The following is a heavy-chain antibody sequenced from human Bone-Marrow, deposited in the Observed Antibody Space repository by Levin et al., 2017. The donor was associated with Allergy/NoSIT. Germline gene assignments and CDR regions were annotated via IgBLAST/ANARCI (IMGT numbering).Heavy chain of an antibody. V-gene: IGHV4-31*03. Sequence: SQTLSLTCTVSGGSISSGGYYWSWIRQHPGKGLEWIGYIFYSGITDYKPSLKSRVTMSVDTSENQCSLQLTSVTAADTAVYYCARTQISRGDYDFGLDVWGQGTTVTVSS. J-gene: IGHJ6*02. CDR1: GGSISSGGYY. D-gene: IGHD2-15*01. CDR2: IFYSGIT. CDR3: ARTQISRGDYDFGLDV.